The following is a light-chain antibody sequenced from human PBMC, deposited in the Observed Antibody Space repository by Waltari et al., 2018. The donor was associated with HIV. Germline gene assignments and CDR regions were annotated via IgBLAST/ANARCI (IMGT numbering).Light chain of an antibody. CDR2: QDS. CDR1: QLGDTH. Sequence: SYELTQPPSVSVSPGQTASITCPGAQLGDTHACWYQPKPGQSPVLVIYQDSKRPSGIPERFSGSNSGNTATLTISGTQAMDEADYYCQAWDSSTVVFGGGTKLTVL. CDR3: QAWDSSTVV. V-gene: IGLV3-1*01. J-gene: IGLJ2*01.